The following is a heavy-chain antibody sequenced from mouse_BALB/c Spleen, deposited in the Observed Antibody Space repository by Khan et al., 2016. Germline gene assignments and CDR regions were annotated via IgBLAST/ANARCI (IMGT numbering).Heavy chain of an antibody. V-gene: IGHV9-3-1*01. J-gene: IGHJ4*01. D-gene: IGHD1-2*01. Sequence: QIQLVQSGPELKKPGETVKISCKATGNTFTNYGMNWVKQAPGKGLKWMGWIDTYTGEPTYTDDFRGRFAFSLETSASTAYLQINNLNIEDTSTYLYARSIRTRPGAMDYWAQETSVTVS. CDR2: IDTYTGEP. CDR3: ARSIRTRPGAMDY. CDR1: GNTFTNYG.